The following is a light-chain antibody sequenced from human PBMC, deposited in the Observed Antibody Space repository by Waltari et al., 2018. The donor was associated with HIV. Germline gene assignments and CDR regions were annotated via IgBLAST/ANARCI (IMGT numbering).Light chain of an antibody. J-gene: IGLJ2*01. V-gene: IGLV1-47*01. Sequence: QSVLTQPPSASGTPGQRITLSCSGSSSNIGSNYVYWYQQLPGTAPKLLIYRNNQRPSGVPDRFSGSKSGTSASLAISGLRSEDEADYYCATWDDTLSGHVVFGGGTKLNVL. CDR3: ATWDDTLSGHVV. CDR1: SSNIGSNY. CDR2: RNN.